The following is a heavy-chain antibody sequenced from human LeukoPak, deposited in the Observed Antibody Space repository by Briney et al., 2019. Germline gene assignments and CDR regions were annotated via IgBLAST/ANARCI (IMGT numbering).Heavy chain of an antibody. Sequence: GASVKVSCKALGYTFTNYFMHWVRQAPGQGLEWMGWINPNSGGTNYAQKFQGRVTMTRDTSISTAYMELSRLRSDDTAVYYCARGVGAGTSYYFDYWGQGTLVTVSS. CDR3: ARGVGAGTSYYFDY. V-gene: IGHV1-2*02. CDR1: GYTFTNYF. CDR2: INPNSGGT. J-gene: IGHJ4*02. D-gene: IGHD6-19*01.